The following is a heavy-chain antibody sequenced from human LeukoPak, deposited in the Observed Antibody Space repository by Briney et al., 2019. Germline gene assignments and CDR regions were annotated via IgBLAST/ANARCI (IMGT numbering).Heavy chain of an antibody. CDR3: ARGGDGYKGSYYYYYMDV. CDR1: GGTFSSYA. D-gene: IGHD5-24*01. Sequence: SVKVSCKASGGTFSSYAISWVRQAPGQGLEWMGRIIPIFGTANYAQKFQGRVTITTDESTSTAYMELSSLRSEDTAVYYCARGGDGYKGSYYYYYMDVWGKGTTVTVSS. J-gene: IGHJ6*03. CDR2: IIPIFGTA. V-gene: IGHV1-69*05.